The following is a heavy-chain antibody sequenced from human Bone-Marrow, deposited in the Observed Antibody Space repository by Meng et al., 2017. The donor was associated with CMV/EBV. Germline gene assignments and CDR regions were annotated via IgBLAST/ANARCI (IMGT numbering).Heavy chain of an antibody. CDR3: AYVEINVPAAMVDVTPELDAFDI. J-gene: IGHJ3*02. V-gene: IGHV3-23*01. D-gene: IGHD2-2*01. CDR1: GFTFRSYA. Sequence: GESLKISCAAPGFTFRSYAMSWVRQAPGKGLEWVSAISGRGGSTYYADSVKGRFTISRDNSKNTLYLQMNSLRAEDTAVYYCAYVEINVPAAMVDVTPELDAFDIWGQGTMVTVSS. CDR2: ISGRGGST.